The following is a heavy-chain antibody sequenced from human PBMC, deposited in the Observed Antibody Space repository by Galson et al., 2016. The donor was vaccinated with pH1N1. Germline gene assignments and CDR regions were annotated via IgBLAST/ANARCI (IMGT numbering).Heavy chain of an antibody. Sequence: QSGAEVKKPGESLKISCQGSGYSFSSHWIGWVRQMPGKGLEWMGIIYPGDSDTKYSPSFQGQVTFSADKSSNTAYVQWNSLKTSDTAMYFCARRSAVAGVDYWGQGTLVTVSS. CDR3: ARRSAVAGVDY. CDR1: GYSFSSHW. CDR2: IYPGDSDT. V-gene: IGHV5-51*01. D-gene: IGHD6-19*01. J-gene: IGHJ4*02.